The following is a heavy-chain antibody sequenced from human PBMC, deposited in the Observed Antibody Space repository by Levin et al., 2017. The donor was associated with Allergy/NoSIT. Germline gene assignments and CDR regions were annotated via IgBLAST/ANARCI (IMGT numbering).Heavy chain of an antibody. J-gene: IGHJ4*02. D-gene: IGHD3-3*01. CDR3: AKGITILGVGRLDN. Sequence: ETLSLTCAASGFTFRNYAMNWVRQAAGKGLEWVSGITGDAEDTHYADSVKGRFTISRDNSKNTVYLQMNRLRADDTALYYCAKGITILGVGRLDNWGQGTPVTVSS. CDR2: ITGDAEDT. CDR1: GFTFRNYA. V-gene: IGHV3-23*01.